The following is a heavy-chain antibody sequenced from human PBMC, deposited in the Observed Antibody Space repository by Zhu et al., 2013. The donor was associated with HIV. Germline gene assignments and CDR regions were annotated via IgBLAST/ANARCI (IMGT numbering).Heavy chain of an antibody. CDR2: INPNSGGT. D-gene: IGHD6-13*01. V-gene: IGHV1-2*04. J-gene: IGHJ3*02. CDR1: GYTFTGYY. Sequence: QVQLVQSGAEVKKPGASVKVSCKASGYTFTGYYMHWVRQAPGQGLEWMGWINPNSGGTNYAQKFQGWVTMTRDTSISTAYMELSRLRSDDTAVYYCARGGGLAGTDDAFDIWGQGTMVTVSS. CDR3: ARGGGLAGTDDAFDI.